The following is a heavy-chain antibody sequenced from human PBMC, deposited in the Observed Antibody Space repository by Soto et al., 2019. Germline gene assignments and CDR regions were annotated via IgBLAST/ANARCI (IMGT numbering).Heavy chain of an antibody. CDR3: AHRPRGYSYHFDY. Sequence: QITLKESGPTLVKPTQTLTLTCTFSGFSLTTRGVGVGLIRQPPGKALGWLALIYLDDDEGYSPSLKSRLTNTKDPPKNQVVLTMPNMDPVDTATYYCAHRPRGYSYHFDYWGQGTLVTVSS. D-gene: IGHD5-18*01. CDR2: IYLDDDE. V-gene: IGHV2-5*02. J-gene: IGHJ4*02. CDR1: GFSLTTRGVG.